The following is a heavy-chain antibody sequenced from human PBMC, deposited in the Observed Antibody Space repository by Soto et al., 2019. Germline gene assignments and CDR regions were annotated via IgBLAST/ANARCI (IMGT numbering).Heavy chain of an antibody. D-gene: IGHD1-26*01. CDR3: GRGWWELGNAGFFDY. CDR2: IIPIFGTG. CDR1: GGTFSSYA. V-gene: IGHV1-69*06. J-gene: IGHJ4*02. Sequence: QVQLVQSGAEVKKPGSSVKVSCKASGGTFSSYAISWVRQAPGQGLEWMGGIIPIFGTGNYAQKFQGRVTINADKSRRTDYMELSSLRSGDTAVYYCGRGWWELGNAGFFDYWGQGTLVTVSS.